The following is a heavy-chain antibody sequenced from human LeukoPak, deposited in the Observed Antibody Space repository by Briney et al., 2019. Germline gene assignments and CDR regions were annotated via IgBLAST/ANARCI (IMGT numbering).Heavy chain of an antibody. V-gene: IGHV3-23*01. Sequence: GGSLSLSCAASGFTFSNYAMSWVRQAPGKGLEWGSAISGSGGTTFYADSVKGRFTISRDNSKNTLYLQVNSLKTEDTAVYYCATYVSGSCLDWGQGTLVTVSS. CDR3: ATYVSGSCLD. J-gene: IGHJ4*02. CDR2: ISGSGGTT. CDR1: GFTFSNYA. D-gene: IGHD3-10*01.